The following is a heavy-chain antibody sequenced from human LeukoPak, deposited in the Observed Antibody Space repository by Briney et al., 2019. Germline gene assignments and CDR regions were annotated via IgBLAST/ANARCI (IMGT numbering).Heavy chain of an antibody. CDR3: ARDGDPYSSSWYLSY. Sequence: GGSLRLSCAASGFTFSSYAMHWVRQAPGKGLEWVAVIWYDGSNKYYADSVKGRFTISRDNSKNTLYLQMNSLRAEDTAVYYCARDGDPYSSSWYLSYWGQGTLVTVSS. V-gene: IGHV3-33*08. CDR2: IWYDGSNK. CDR1: GFTFSSYA. D-gene: IGHD6-13*01. J-gene: IGHJ4*02.